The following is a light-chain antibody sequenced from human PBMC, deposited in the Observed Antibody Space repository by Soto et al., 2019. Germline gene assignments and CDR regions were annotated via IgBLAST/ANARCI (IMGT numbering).Light chain of an antibody. V-gene: IGKV3-20*01. J-gene: IGKJ1*01. CDR1: QSVSNNY. CDR3: QLYGNSPPT. Sequence: EIVLTQSPGTLSLSPGERATLSCRASQSVSNNYLAWYQQKPGQAPRLLIYGASNRATGIPDRFSGSGSGTEFTLTISSLQSEDFAVYYCQLYGNSPPTFGQGTKVDIK. CDR2: GAS.